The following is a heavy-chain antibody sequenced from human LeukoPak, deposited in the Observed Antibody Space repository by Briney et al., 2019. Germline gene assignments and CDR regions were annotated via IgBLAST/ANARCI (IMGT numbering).Heavy chain of an antibody. V-gene: IGHV3-30*18. D-gene: IGHD1-26*01. CDR3: AKESGSYSGNYGMDV. CDR2: ISYDGSNK. J-gene: IGHJ6*02. CDR1: GFTFSSYG. Sequence: PGGSLRLSCAASGFTFSSYGMHWVRQAPGKGLEWVAVISYDGSNKYYADSMKGRFTISRDNSKNTLYLQMNSLRAEDTAVYYCAKESGSYSGNYGMDVSGQGTTVTVSS.